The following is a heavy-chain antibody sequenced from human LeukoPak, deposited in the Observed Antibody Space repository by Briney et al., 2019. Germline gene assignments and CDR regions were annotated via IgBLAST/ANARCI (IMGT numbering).Heavy chain of an antibody. Sequence: GGSLRLSCAASGFTFSNDWMSWVRQAPGKGLEWVGRIKSKSDGGTKDYAAPGKGRFTIERDEKKKTLYLQMNSLKTEDTAVYYCTTDLGASLRGYITMVRGVIGYFDYWGQGTLVTVS. D-gene: IGHD3-10*01. J-gene: IGHJ4*02. CDR3: TTDLGASLRGYITMVRGVIGYFDY. CDR1: GFTFSNDW. CDR2: IKSKSDGGTK. V-gene: IGHV3-15*01.